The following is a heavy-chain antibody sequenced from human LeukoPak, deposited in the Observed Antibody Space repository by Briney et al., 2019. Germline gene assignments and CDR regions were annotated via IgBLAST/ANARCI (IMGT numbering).Heavy chain of an antibody. CDR1: GGSISGYY. CDR2: VFYIGST. J-gene: IGHJ4*02. CDR3: ARVTGYMIEDYFDY. D-gene: IGHD3-22*01. V-gene: IGHV4-59*01. Sequence: SETLSLTCTVSGGSISGYYWTWIRQPPGKGLEWIGYVFYIGSTNYNPSLQSRVTISVETSKNQFSLKLSSVTAADTAVYYCARVTGYMIEDYFDYWGQGTLVTVSS.